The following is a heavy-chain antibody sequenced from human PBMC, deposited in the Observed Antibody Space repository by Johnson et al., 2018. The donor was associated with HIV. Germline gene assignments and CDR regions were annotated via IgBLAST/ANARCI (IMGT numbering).Heavy chain of an antibody. J-gene: IGHJ3*02. CDR3: TTGLTMFRGVIMEAFDI. Sequence: VQLVESGGGLVKPGGSLRLSCAASGFTFSNAWMSWVRQAPGKGLEWVGRIKSKTDGGTTDYAAPVKGRCTISRDDSKNTLYLQMNSLKTEDTAVYYCTTGLTMFRGVIMEAFDIWGQGTMVTVSS. V-gene: IGHV3-15*01. D-gene: IGHD3-10*01. CDR2: IKSKTDGGTT. CDR1: GFTFSNAW.